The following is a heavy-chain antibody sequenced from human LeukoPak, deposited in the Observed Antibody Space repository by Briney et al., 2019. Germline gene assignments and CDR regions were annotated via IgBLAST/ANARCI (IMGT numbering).Heavy chain of an antibody. D-gene: IGHD5-18*01. V-gene: IGHV4-34*01. CDR3: ARAGYSYGYYYYYGMDV. J-gene: IGHJ6*02. CDR1: GGSFSGYY. CDR2: INHSGST. Sequence: PSETLSLTCAVYGGSFSGYYWSWIRQPPGKGLEWIGEINHSGSTNYNPSLKSQVTISVDTSKNQFSLKLSSVTAADTAVYYCARAGYSYGYYYYYGMDVWGQGTTVTVSS.